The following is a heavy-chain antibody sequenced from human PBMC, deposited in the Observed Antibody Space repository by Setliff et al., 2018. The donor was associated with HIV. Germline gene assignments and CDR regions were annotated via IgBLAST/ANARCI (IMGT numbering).Heavy chain of an antibody. D-gene: IGHD6-6*01. V-gene: IGHV4-39*07. CDR1: GGSINSTSYY. J-gene: IGHJ4*02. Sequence: SETLSLTCIVSGGSINSTSYYWGWIRQPPGQGLEWIGSIYYSGDTFYNTSLKTRITISVDTSKNHLSLKVSSLTAADTAVYYCARDRAVPWGGSSSPFDYWGQGTLVTVSS. CDR2: IYYSGDT. CDR3: ARDRAVPWGGSSSPFDY.